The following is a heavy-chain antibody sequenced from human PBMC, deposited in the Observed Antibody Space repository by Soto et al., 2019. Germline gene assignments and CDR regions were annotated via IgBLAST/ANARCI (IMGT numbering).Heavy chain of an antibody. CDR2: ISGSGGST. Sequence: GGSLRLSCAASGFTFSSYAMSWVRQAPGKGLEWVSAISGSGGSTYYADSVKGRFTISRDNSKNTLYLQMNSLRAEDTAVYYCAKDLVTMIVVVITGTYAFDIWGQGTMVTVSS. J-gene: IGHJ3*02. V-gene: IGHV3-23*01. D-gene: IGHD3-22*01. CDR1: GFTFSSYA. CDR3: AKDLVTMIVVVITGTYAFDI.